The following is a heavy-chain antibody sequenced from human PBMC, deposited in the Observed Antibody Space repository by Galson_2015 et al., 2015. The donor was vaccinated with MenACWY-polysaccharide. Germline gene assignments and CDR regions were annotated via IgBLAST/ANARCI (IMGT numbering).Heavy chain of an antibody. CDR2: ISSSSSYI. CDR3: AILGGDGEPH. CDR1: GFTFSSYS. Sequence: SLRLSCAASGFTFSSYSMNWVRQAPGKGLEWVSSISSSSSYIYYADSVKGRFTISRDNAKNLLYLQMNSLRAEDTAVYYCAILGGDGEPHWGQGTLVTVSS. D-gene: IGHD2-21*02. V-gene: IGHV3-21*01. J-gene: IGHJ1*01.